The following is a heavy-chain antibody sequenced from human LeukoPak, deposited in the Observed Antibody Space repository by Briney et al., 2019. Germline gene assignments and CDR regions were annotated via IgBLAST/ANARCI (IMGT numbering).Heavy chain of an antibody. Sequence: GASVKVSCKASGYTFTGYYMHWVRQAPGQGLEWMGWINPNSGGTNYAQKFQGRVTMTRDTSISTAYMELRSLRSDDTAVYYCARAAPPGSRGYYYMDVWGKGTTVTVSS. J-gene: IGHJ6*03. V-gene: IGHV1-2*02. CDR1: GYTFTGYY. CDR3: ARAAPPGSRGYYYMDV. CDR2: INPNSGGT.